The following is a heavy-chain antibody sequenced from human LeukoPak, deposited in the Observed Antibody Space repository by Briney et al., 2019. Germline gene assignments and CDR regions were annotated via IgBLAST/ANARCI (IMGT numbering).Heavy chain of an antibody. CDR2: INPNSGGT. CDR1: GYTFTGYY. J-gene: IGHJ3*02. D-gene: IGHD5-24*01. CDR3: ARSLGDERWLQYAFDI. Sequence: GASVKVSCKASGYTFTGYYMHWVRQAPGQGLEWMGWINPNSGGTNYAQKLQGWVTMTRDTSISTAYMELSRLRSDDTAVYYCARSLGDERWLQYAFDIWGQGTMVTVPS. V-gene: IGHV1-2*04.